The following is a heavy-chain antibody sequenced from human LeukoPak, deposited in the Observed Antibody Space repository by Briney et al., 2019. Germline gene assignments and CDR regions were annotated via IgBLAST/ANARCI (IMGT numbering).Heavy chain of an antibody. J-gene: IGHJ5*02. CDR2: INPNSGGT. CDR3: ARYFLFGVVQNWFDP. V-gene: IGHV1-2*02. Sequence: GASVKVSCKASGYTFTGYYMHWVRQAPGQGLEWMGWINPNSGGTNYAQKFQGRVTMTRDTSISTAYMELSRLRSDDTAVYYCARYFLFGVVQNWFDPWGQGTLVTVSS. D-gene: IGHD3-3*01. CDR1: GYTFTGYY.